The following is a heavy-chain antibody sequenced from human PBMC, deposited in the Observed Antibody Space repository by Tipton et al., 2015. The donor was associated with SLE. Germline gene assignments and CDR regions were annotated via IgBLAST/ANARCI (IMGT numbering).Heavy chain of an antibody. CDR2: IYYSGST. V-gene: IGHV4-39*07. CDR3: ARERYDFPYYMDV. Sequence: LRLSCTVSGGSISSYYWSWIRQPPGKGLEWIGSIYYSGSTYYNPSLKSRVTISVDTSKNQFSLKLSSVTAADTAVYYCARERYDFPYYMDVWGKGTTVTVSS. D-gene: IGHD3-3*01. CDR1: GGSISSYY. J-gene: IGHJ6*03.